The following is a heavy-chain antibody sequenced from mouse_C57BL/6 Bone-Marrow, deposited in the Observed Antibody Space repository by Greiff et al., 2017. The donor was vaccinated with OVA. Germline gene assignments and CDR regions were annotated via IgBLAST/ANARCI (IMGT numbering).Heavy chain of an antibody. CDR2: IDPSDSYT. V-gene: IGHV1-59*01. CDR3: AVKKELRDY. Sequence: VQLQQSGAELVRPGTSVKLSCKASGYTFTSYWMHWVKQRPGQGLEWIGVIDPSDSYTNYNQKFKGKATLTVDTSSSTAYMQLSSLTSEDSAVYYCAVKKELRDYWGQGTTLTVSS. J-gene: IGHJ2*01. CDR1: GYTFTSYW.